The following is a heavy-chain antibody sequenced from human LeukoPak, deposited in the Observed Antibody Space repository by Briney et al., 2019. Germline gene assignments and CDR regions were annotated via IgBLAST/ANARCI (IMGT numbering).Heavy chain of an antibody. CDR2: INHSGST. J-gene: IGHJ4*02. D-gene: IGHD4-17*01. Sequence: AETLSLTCAVYGGSFSGYYWSWIRQPPGKGLEWSGEINHSGSTSYNPSLKSRVTISVDTSKNQFSLKLSSVTAADTAVYYCARVYGDYVWGYFDYWGQGTLVTVSS. CDR3: ARVYGDYVWGYFDY. V-gene: IGHV4-34*01. CDR1: GGSFSGYY.